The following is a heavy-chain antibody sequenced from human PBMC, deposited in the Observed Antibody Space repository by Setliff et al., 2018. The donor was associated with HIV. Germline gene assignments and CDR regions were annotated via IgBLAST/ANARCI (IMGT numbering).Heavy chain of an antibody. CDR3: ARHRSYYNFWSGYQDAFDI. Sequence: PSETLSLTCTASGGSISSSSYYWGWIRQPPGKGLEWIGSIYYSGSTYYNPSLKSRVTISVDTSKNQFSLKLSSVTAADTAVYYCARHRSYYNFWSGYQDAFDIWGQGTMVTVSS. J-gene: IGHJ3*02. V-gene: IGHV4-39*01. D-gene: IGHD3-3*01. CDR2: IYYSGST. CDR1: GGSISSSSYY.